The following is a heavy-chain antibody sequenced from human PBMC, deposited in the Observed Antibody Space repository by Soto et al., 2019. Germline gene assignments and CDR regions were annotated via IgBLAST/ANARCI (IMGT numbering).Heavy chain of an antibody. CDR1: GGSISNYY. J-gene: IGHJ4*02. V-gene: IGHV4-59*01. D-gene: IGHD2-8*02. CDR2: IHNNGET. CDR3: TKVGGTGHLDY. Sequence: QVQLQESGPGLVKPSETLSLTCTVSGGSISNYYWSWIRQPPGGGLEWIGYIHNNGETDNNPSLKSRVTMSVDTSKNQVSLKLTSVTAADTAVYFCTKVGGTGHLDYWGQGTLVTVSS.